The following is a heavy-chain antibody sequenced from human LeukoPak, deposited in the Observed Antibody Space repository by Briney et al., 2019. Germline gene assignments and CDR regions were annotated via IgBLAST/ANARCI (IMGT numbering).Heavy chain of an antibody. CDR3: ATLGYDILTGYYPYFDY. CDR1: GGSISSYY. J-gene: IGHJ4*02. V-gene: IGHV4-59*08. CDR2: IYYSGST. Sequence: SETLSLTCTVSGGSISSYYWSWIRQPPGKGLEWIGYIYYSGSTNYNPSLKSRVTISVDTSKNQFSLRLNSVTAADTAVYYCATLGYDILTGYYPYFDYWGQGTLVTVSS. D-gene: IGHD3-9*01.